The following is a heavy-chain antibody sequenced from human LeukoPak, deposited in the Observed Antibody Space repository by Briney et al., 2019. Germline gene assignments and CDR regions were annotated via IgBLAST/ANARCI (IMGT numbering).Heavy chain of an antibody. CDR3: ARVKDYGDYGKYFDY. V-gene: IGHV4-59*01. CDR2: IYYSGST. CDR1: GGSISSYY. J-gene: IGHJ4*02. Sequence: SETLSLTCTVSGGSISSYYWSWIWQPPGKGLEWIGYIYYSGSTNYNPSLKSRVTISVDTSKNQFSLELSSVTAADTAVYYCARVKDYGDYGKYFDYWGQGTLVTVSS. D-gene: IGHD4-17*01.